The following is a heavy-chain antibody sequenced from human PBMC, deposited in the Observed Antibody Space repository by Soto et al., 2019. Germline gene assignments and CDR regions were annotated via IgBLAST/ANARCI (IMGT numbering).Heavy chain of an antibody. V-gene: IGHV4-59*01. Sequence: SETLSLTCAVSGDSISSYYCMWIRQPPGKGLESIGYLYYGRSANYNPSLKSRVTLSVDTSTNQCSLTLSSMTAADTAVYYCAKVSRVYSGSYVDYWGQGTLVTVSS. CDR3: AKVSRVYSGSYVDY. CDR2: LYYGRSA. CDR1: GDSISSYY. D-gene: IGHD3-10*01. J-gene: IGHJ4*02.